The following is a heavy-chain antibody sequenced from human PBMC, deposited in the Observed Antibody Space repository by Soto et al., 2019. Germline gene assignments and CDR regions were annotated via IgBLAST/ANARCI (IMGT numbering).Heavy chain of an antibody. J-gene: IGHJ3*02. CDR2: INHSGST. Sequence: QVQLQQWGAGLLKPSETLSLTCAVYGGSFSGYSWSWIRQPPGKGLEWIGEINHSGSTTYNPSLKSRVTISGETSKNQVSLNLRSVSAAFTAVYYCARNHAFDIGGQGTTVTVSS. CDR3: ARNHAFDI. V-gene: IGHV4-34*01. CDR1: GGSFSGYS.